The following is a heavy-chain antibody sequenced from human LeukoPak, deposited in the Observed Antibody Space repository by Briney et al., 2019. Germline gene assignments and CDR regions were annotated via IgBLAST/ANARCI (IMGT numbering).Heavy chain of an antibody. CDR2: IYHSGST. V-gene: IGHV4-30-2*01. D-gene: IGHD3-10*01. Sequence: SSQTLSLTCAVSGGSISSGGYSWSWIRQPPGKGLEWIGYIYHSGSTYYNPSLKSRVTISVDTSKNQFSLKLSSVTAADTAVYYCARDLGRGYGSGSTLFGYWGQGTLVTVSS. CDR3: ARDLGRGYGSGSTLFGY. CDR1: GGSISSGGYS. J-gene: IGHJ4*02.